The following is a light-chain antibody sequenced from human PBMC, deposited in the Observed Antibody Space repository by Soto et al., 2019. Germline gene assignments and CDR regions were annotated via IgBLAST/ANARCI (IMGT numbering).Light chain of an antibody. Sequence: DIQMTQSPSAMSASVGDRVTITGRASQGISSYLAWFQQKPGKVPKRLIYAASSLQSGVTSRFSGSGSGTEFTLTISSLRPEDFATYYCLQHHSYPITFGQGTRLEIK. CDR2: AAS. J-gene: IGKJ5*01. CDR3: LQHHSYPIT. CDR1: QGISSY. V-gene: IGKV1-17*03.